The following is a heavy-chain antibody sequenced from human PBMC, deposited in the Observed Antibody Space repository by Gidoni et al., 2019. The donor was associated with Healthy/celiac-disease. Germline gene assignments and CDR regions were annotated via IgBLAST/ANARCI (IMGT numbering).Heavy chain of an antibody. Sequence: QVQLVESGGGVVQPGRSLRLSCAASGFTFSSYGIHWVRQAPGKGLEVVAVISYDGSNKYYADSVKGRFTISRDNSKNTLYLQMNSLRAEDTAVYYCAKPMQKSGYDFDYWGQGTLVTVSS. CDR3: AKPMQKSGYDFDY. CDR2: ISYDGSNK. V-gene: IGHV3-30*18. D-gene: IGHD5-12*01. CDR1: GFTFSSYG. J-gene: IGHJ4*02.